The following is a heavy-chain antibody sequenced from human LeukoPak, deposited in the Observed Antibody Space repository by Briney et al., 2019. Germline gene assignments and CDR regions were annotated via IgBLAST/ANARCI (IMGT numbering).Heavy chain of an antibody. CDR1: GFTFSSYG. Sequence: GGSLRLSCAASGFTFSSYGMHWVRQAPGKGLEWVAFIRYDGNNKYYADSVKGRFTISRDNSKNTLYLQMDSLRAEDTAVYYCAKDSYTSSSNFDYWGQGTLVTVSS. V-gene: IGHV3-30*02. CDR2: IRYDGNNK. CDR3: AKDSYTSSSNFDY. D-gene: IGHD6-6*01. J-gene: IGHJ4*02.